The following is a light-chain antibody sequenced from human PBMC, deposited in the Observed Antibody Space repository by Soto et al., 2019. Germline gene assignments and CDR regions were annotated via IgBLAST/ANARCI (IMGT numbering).Light chain of an antibody. J-gene: IGKJ1*01. CDR3: LQYGSSPRT. V-gene: IGKV3-20*01. Sequence: EIVLTQSPGTLSLSPGERATLSCRASQSVSSSYLAWYQQKPGQAPRLLIHGASSRATGIPDRFSGSGSGTDFTLIISRLEPEDFAVYYCLQYGSSPRTFGQGTKVEIK. CDR2: GAS. CDR1: QSVSSSY.